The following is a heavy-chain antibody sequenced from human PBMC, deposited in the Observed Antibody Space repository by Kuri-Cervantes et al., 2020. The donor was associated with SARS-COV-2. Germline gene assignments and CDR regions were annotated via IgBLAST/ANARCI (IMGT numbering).Heavy chain of an antibody. J-gene: IGHJ4*02. V-gene: IGHV3-23*01. D-gene: IGHD5-24*01. CDR1: RFTFNNYD. CDR3: ASVSTMGVSLD. Sequence: GGSLRLSCAASRFTFNNYDLIWVRQAPGKGLEWVSSISTSGSDTNYADSLKGRFTISRDNSKNTLYLQMNSLRVEATAVYYCASVSTMGVSLDWGQGTLVTVSS. CDR2: ISTSGSDT.